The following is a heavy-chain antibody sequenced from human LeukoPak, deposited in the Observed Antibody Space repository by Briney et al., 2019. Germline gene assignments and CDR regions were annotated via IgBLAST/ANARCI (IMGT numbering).Heavy chain of an antibody. V-gene: IGHV4-38-2*02. CDR3: ARAETYSSDWYDPFFDY. CDR1: GYSISSGYY. Sequence: SETLSLTCTVSGYSISSGYYWGWIRQPPGKGLEWIGSLYHSGNSYYNPSLKSRATISVDTSKNHSSLKLRSVTAADTAVYYCARAETYSSDWYDPFFDYWGQGTLVTVSS. J-gene: IGHJ4*02. CDR2: LYHSGNS. D-gene: IGHD6-19*01.